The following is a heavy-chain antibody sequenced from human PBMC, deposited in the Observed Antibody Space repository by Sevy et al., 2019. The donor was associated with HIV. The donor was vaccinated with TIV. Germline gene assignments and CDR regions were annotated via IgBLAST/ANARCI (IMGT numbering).Heavy chain of an antibody. CDR3: ARRQVGATFYYFDY. Sequence: SETLSLTCAVYGGSFSGYYWSWIRQPPGKGLEWIGEINHRGSTNYNPSLKSRVTISVDTSKNQFSLKLSSVTAADTAVYYCARRQVGATFYYFDYWGQGTLVTVSS. CDR2: INHRGST. V-gene: IGHV4-34*01. CDR1: GGSFSGYY. D-gene: IGHD1-26*01. J-gene: IGHJ4*02.